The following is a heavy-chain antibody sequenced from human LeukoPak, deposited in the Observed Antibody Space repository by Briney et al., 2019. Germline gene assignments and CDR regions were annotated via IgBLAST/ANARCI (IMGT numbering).Heavy chain of an antibody. CDR1: GFPFSSHW. CDR3: ASGNYFGNPGAY. J-gene: IGHJ4*02. CDR2: INSDGSEK. V-gene: IGHV3-7*01. D-gene: IGHD4-23*01. Sequence: GGSLRLSCAASGFPFSSHWLSWFRQSPGRGLEWVAHINSDGSEKNYVDSVKGRFTISRDNAKNSLCLQMNSLRVDDTAVYYCASGNYFGNPGAYWGQGILVTVSS.